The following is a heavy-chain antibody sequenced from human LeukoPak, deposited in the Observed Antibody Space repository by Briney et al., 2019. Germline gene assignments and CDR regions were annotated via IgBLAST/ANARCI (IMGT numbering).Heavy chain of an antibody. J-gene: IGHJ4*02. CDR2: ISSSGSTR. CDR3: ARGFGPTY. V-gene: IGHV3-48*03. D-gene: IGHD3-16*01. Sequence: GGSLRLSCAASGVTFRSYGMNWVRQAPGKGLEWVSYISSSGSTRSYADSVKGRFTISRDNAKNSLYLQMNSLRAEDTAVYYCARGFGPTYWGQGTLVTVSS. CDR1: GVTFRSYG.